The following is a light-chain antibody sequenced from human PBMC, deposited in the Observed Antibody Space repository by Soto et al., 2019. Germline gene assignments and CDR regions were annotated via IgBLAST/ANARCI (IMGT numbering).Light chain of an antibody. Sequence: EIVLTQSPATLSLSPGERTTLSCGASQSVSNSYLAWYQQKPGLAPRLLIYDASSRATGIPDRFSGSGSGTDFTLTISRLEPEDFEVYYCQQYGSSPLTFGGGTKVEIK. J-gene: IGKJ4*01. CDR1: QSVSNSY. V-gene: IGKV3D-20*01. CDR3: QQYGSSPLT. CDR2: DAS.